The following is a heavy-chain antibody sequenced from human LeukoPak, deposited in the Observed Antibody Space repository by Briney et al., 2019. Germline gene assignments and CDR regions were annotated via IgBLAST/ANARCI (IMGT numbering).Heavy chain of an antibody. CDR2: VYTSGST. V-gene: IGHV4-4*07. Sequence: SETLSLTCTASGGTISSYYLSWIRQPAGKGLEWIGRVYTSGSTNYNPSLKDRLTMSVDTSKKQFSLKLSSVTAADTAVYYCAATPVYSSSWLSYFDYWGQGTLVSVSS. CDR1: GGTISSYY. CDR3: AATPVYSSSWLSYFDY. D-gene: IGHD6-13*01. J-gene: IGHJ4*02.